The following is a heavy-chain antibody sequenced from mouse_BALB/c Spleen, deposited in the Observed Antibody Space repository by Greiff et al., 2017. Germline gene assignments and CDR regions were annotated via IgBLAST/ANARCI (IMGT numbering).Heavy chain of an antibody. V-gene: IGHV5-9-4*01. J-gene: IGHJ3*01. CDR1: GFTFSSYA. Sequence: EVMLVESGGGLVKPGGSLKLSCAASGFTFSSYAMSWVRQSPEKRLEWVAEISSGGSYTYYPDTVTGRFTISRDNAENTLYLEMSSLRSEDTAMYYCARGDDYDGAWFAYWGQGTLVTVSA. CDR3: ARGDDYDGAWFAY. CDR2: ISSGGSYT. D-gene: IGHD2-4*01.